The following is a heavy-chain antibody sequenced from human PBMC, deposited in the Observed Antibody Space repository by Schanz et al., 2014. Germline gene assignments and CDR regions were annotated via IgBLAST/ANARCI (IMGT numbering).Heavy chain of an antibody. V-gene: IGHV3-11*03. J-gene: IGHJ6*03. CDR1: GFTFSDYY. CDR2: ISSSGSYT. Sequence: VQLLESGGGLVQPGGSLRLSCAASGFTFSDYYMSWIRQAPGKGLEWVSYISSSGSYTNYADSVKGRFTTSRDNGKKSMYLQMNSLRAEDTAVYYCARPSDSSWYMDVWGKGTTVTVSS. D-gene: IGHD2-21*02. CDR3: ARPSDSSWYMDV.